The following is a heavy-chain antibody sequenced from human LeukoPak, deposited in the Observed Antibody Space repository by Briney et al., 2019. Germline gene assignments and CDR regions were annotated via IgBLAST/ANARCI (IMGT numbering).Heavy chain of an antibody. CDR1: GDSISSSSYY. CDR3: AREWRIWFGELLSSYDYYYMDV. D-gene: IGHD3-10*01. J-gene: IGHJ6*03. Sequence: PSETLSLTCTVSGDSISSSSYYWSWIRQPAGKGLEWIGRIYTSGSTNYNPSLKSRVTMSVDTSKNQFSLKLSSVTAADTAVYYCAREWRIWFGELLSSYDYYYMDVWGKGTTVTISS. CDR2: IYTSGST. V-gene: IGHV4-61*02.